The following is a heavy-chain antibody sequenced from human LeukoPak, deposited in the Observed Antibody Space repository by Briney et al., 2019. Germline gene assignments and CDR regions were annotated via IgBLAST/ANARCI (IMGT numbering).Heavy chain of an antibody. V-gene: IGHV1-18*01. CDR3: ARDWIWSTGYNCFDY. Sequence: ASVKVSCKASGYTFTRYGISWVRQAPGQGLEWMGWINTYKGDTNSAQKFQGRVTMTTDTSTSTAYMELKSLRSDDTAVYYCARDWIWSTGYNCFDYWGQGTPVTVSS. D-gene: IGHD5-24*01. CDR2: INTYKGDT. CDR1: GYTFTRYG. J-gene: IGHJ4*02.